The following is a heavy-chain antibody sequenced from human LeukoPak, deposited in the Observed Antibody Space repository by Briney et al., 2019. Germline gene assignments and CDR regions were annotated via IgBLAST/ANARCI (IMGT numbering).Heavy chain of an antibody. V-gene: IGHV3-23*01. CDR3: AKGAYGSGGYPPVTPDH. D-gene: IGHD3-10*01. CDR1: GFAPSSLI. CDR2: ISGSGGIT. Sequence: GGSLSLSRAASGFAPSSLIMNWVGPATGQGREWVSAISGSGGITYYADSVKGRFSISRDNSKSTLFLQMHSLRVEDTAVYYCAKGAYGSGGYPPVTPDHWGQGTLVTVSS. J-gene: IGHJ4*02.